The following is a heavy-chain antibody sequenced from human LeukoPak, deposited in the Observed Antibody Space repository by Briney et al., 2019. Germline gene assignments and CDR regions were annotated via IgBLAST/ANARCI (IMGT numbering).Heavy chain of an antibody. CDR2: ISSSSSYI. V-gene: IGHV3-21*01. J-gene: IGHJ3*02. CDR1: GFTFSSYE. Sequence: PGGSLRLSCAASGFTFSSYEMNWVRQAPGKGLEWVSSISSSSSYIYYADSVKGRFTISRDNAKNSLFLQMNSLRAEDTAVYYCARDQTSFDIWGQGTMVTVSS. CDR3: ARDQTSFDI.